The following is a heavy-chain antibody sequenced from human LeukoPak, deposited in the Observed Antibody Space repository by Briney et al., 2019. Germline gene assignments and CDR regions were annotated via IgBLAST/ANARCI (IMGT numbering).Heavy chain of an antibody. V-gene: IGHV4-59*08. CDR1: GGSISSYY. CDR3: ARGYCSGGSCYSDY. J-gene: IGHJ4*02. D-gene: IGHD2-15*01. CDR2: IYYSGST. Sequence: SETLSLTCTISGGSISSYYWSWIRQPPGKGLEWIGYIYYSGSTNYNPSLKSRVTISVDTSKNQFSLKLSSVTAADTAVYYCARGYCSGGSCYSDYWGQGTLVTVSS.